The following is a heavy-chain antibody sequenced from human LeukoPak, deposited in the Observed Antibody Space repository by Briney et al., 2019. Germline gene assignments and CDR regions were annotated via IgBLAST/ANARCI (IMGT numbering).Heavy chain of an antibody. J-gene: IGHJ4*02. CDR3: ARVGSRLEVDY. Sequence: SVKVSCKASGGTFSSYAISWVRQAPGQGLEWMGRIIPILGIANYAQKFQGRVTITADKSTSTAYMELSSLRSEDTAVYYCARVGSRLEVDYRGQGTLVTVSS. CDR2: IIPILGIA. D-gene: IGHD1-1*01. V-gene: IGHV1-69*04. CDR1: GGTFSSYA.